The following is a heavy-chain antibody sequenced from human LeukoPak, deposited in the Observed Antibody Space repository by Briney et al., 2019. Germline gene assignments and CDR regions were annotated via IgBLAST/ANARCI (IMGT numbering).Heavy chain of an antibody. V-gene: IGHV4-59*01. D-gene: IGHD4-17*01. CDR1: GGSISSYY. J-gene: IGHJ5*02. CDR2: IYYSGST. CDR3: ARRRTTVTTRNWFDP. Sequence: SETLSLTCTVSGGSISSYYWSWIRQPPGKGLEWIGYIYYSGSTNYDPSLKSRVTISVDTSKNQFSLKLSSVTAADTAVYYCARRRTTVTTRNWFDPWGQGTLVTVSS.